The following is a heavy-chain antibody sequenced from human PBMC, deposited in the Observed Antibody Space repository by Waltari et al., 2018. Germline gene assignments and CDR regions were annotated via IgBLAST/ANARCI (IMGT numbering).Heavy chain of an antibody. J-gene: IGHJ4*02. CDR3: AREFVRGSYLGY. Sequence: QVQLVESGGGVVQPGRSLRLSCAASGFTFSSYAMHWVRQAPGKGLEWVAVISYDGSNKYYADSVKGRFTISRDNSKNTLYLQMNSLRAEDTAVYYCAREFVRGSYLGYWGQGTLVTVSS. CDR1: GFTFSSYA. D-gene: IGHD1-26*01. CDR2: ISYDGSNK. V-gene: IGHV3-30-3*01.